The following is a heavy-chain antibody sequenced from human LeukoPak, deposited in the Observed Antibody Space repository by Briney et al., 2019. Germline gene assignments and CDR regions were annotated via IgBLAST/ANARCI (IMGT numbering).Heavy chain of an antibody. CDR1: GFSFTGHW. Sequence: GDSLKISCKGSGFSFTGHWIGGVRQLPGKGLEWMGIIYGGDSDTRYSPSFQGQVTISADKSITTAYLQWSSLKTSDTAMYYCARPPAAADTLSNWYFDLWGRGTLVTVSS. V-gene: IGHV5-51*01. D-gene: IGHD6-13*01. CDR2: IYGGDSDT. CDR3: ARPPAAADTLSNWYFDL. J-gene: IGHJ2*01.